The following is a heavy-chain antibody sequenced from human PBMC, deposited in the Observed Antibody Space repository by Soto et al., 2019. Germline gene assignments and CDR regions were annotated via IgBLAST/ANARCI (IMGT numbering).Heavy chain of an antibody. J-gene: IGHJ6*02. CDR1: GFTFSTYA. CDR3: VKDWSGDKCQCMDV. Sequence: EVQLLESGGGLVQPGGSMRLSCAASGFTFSTYAMSWVRQAPGEGLAWVSAISRSGGSTRVCTYYADSVKGRYTISRDDTNNALYLQMNILRAEDTALYCCVKDWSGDKCQCMDVCGHGTTVTVSS. V-gene: IGHV3-23*01. CDR2: ISRSGGSTRVCT. D-gene: IGHD3-3*01.